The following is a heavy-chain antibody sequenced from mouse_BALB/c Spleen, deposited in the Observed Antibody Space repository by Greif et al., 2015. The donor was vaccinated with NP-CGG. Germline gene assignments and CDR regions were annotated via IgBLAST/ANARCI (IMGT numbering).Heavy chain of an antibody. J-gene: IGHJ1*01. V-gene: IGHV14-3*02. CDR3: ARWDWYFDV. CDR2: IDPANGNT. CDR1: GFNIKDTY. Sequence: VQLQQSGAELVKPGASVKLSCTASGFNIKDTYMHWVKQRPEQGLEWIGRIDPANGNTKYDPKFQGKATITADTSSNTAYLQLRSLTSEDTAVYYCARWDWYFDVWGAGTTVTVSS.